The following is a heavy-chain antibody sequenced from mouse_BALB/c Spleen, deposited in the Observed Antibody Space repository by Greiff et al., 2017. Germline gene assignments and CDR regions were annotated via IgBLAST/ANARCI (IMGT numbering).Heavy chain of an antibody. CDR1: GYSFTSYY. Sequence: EVQLQQSGPELMKPGASVKISCKASGYSFTSYYMHWVKQSHGKSLEWIGYIDPFNGGTSYNQKFKGKATLTVDKSSSTAYMHLSSLTSEDSAVYYCARDGYDEGFAYWGQGTLVTVSA. D-gene: IGHD2-2*01. CDR2: IDPFNGGT. V-gene: IGHV1S135*01. CDR3: ARDGYDEGFAY. J-gene: IGHJ3*01.